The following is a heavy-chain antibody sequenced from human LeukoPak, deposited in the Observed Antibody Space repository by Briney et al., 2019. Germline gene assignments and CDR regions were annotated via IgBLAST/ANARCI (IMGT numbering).Heavy chain of an antibody. V-gene: IGHV1-2*06. CDR1: GYTFTGYY. Sequence: ASVKVSCKASGYTFTGYYMHWVRQAPGQGLEWMGRINPNSGGTNYAQKFRGRVTMTRDTSISTAYMELSRLRSDDTAVYYCAQSLTVTTHYYFDYWGQGTLVTVSS. J-gene: IGHJ4*02. D-gene: IGHD4-17*01. CDR2: INPNSGGT. CDR3: AQSLTVTTHYYFDY.